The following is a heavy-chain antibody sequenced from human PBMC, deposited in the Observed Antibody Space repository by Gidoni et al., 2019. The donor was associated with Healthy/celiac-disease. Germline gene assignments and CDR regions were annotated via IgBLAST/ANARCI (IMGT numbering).Heavy chain of an antibody. V-gene: IGHV3-21*01. J-gene: IGHJ4*02. CDR1: GSTFSSFR. Sequence: EVRLVASWGGLVTPGGSLRLPCADSGSTFSSFRMNWVRQAPGKGLEWVSSISSSSSYIYYADSVKGRFTISRDNAKNSLYLQMNSLRAEDTAVYYCARDGGSSGWYSPPFFDYWGQGTLVTVSS. D-gene: IGHD6-19*01. CDR2: ISSSSSYI. CDR3: ARDGGSSGWYSPPFFDY.